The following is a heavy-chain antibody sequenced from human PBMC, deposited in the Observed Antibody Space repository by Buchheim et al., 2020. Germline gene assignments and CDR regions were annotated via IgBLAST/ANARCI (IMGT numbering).Heavy chain of an antibody. Sequence: QLQLQESGPGLVKPSETLSLTCFVSGDSIGSSSYYWGWVRQSPGKGLEWIAIAYYTGTTLYNPSLKSRVTISIETSKSQFSLKMNSVTAADTAVYYCASGTILWFRTIDFWGQGAL. V-gene: IGHV4-39*01. D-gene: IGHD3-10*01. J-gene: IGHJ4*02. CDR1: GDSIGSSSYY. CDR2: AYYTGTT. CDR3: ASGTILWFRTIDF.